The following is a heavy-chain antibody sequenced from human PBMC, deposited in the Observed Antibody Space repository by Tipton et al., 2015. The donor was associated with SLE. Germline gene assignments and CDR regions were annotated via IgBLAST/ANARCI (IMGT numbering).Heavy chain of an antibody. CDR2: SYYSGRT. Sequence: TLSLTCTVSGASISSHYWSWIRQPPGKGLEWIGSSYYSGRTYYSPSLKSRVTISVDTSKNQFSLKLSSVTAADTAVYYCARQDYDILTGYFDYWGQGTLVTVSS. D-gene: IGHD3-9*01. CDR3: ARQDYDILTGYFDY. V-gene: IGHV4-59*05. CDR1: GASISSHY. J-gene: IGHJ4*02.